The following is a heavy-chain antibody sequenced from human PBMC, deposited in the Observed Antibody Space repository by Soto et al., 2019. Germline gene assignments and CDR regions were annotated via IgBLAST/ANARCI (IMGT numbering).Heavy chain of an antibody. J-gene: IGHJ6*03. D-gene: IGHD2-2*01. Sequence: QVQRQQWGAGLLKPSETLSLTCAVYGGSFSGYYWSWIRQPPGKGLEWIGEINHSGSTNYNPSLKSRVTISVDTSKNQFSLKLSSVTAADTAVYYCARATIVVVPAAMLLNYYYYMDVWGKGTTVTVSS. CDR1: GGSFSGYY. CDR2: INHSGST. V-gene: IGHV4-34*01. CDR3: ARATIVVVPAAMLLNYYYYMDV.